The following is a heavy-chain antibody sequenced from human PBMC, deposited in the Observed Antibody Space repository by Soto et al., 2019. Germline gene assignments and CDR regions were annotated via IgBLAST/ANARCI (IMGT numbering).Heavy chain of an antibody. V-gene: IGHV6-1*01. Sequence: SQTFSLTCAIPGDSVSSNTAAWNWIRSSPSRGLEWLGRTYYRSNWRHDYAVSVKSRITVNPDTSKNHFSLQLNSVTPDDTAVYYCARGVAGSGFDLWGQGTLVTVSS. CDR2: TYYRSNWRH. J-gene: IGHJ4*02. CDR1: GDSVSSNTAA. CDR3: ARGVAGSGFDL. D-gene: IGHD6-19*01.